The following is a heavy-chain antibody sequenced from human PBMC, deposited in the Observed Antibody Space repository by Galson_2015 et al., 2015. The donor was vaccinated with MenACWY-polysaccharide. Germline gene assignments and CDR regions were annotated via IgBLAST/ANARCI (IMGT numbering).Heavy chain of an antibody. D-gene: IGHD4-11*01. CDR3: AKGLHDYSYYYFDY. Sequence: LRLSCAVSGFTFDDYAMHWVRQAPGKGLEWVSGISWNSGSIDYADSVKGRFTISRDNAKNSLYLQMNSLRAEDTALYYCAKGLHDYSYYYFDYWGQGTLVTVPS. J-gene: IGHJ4*02. CDR2: ISWNSGSI. CDR1: GFTFDDYA. V-gene: IGHV3-9*01.